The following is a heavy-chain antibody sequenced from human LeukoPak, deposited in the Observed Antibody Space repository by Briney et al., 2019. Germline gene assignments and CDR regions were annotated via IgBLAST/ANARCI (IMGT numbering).Heavy chain of an antibody. J-gene: IGHJ4*02. CDR3: ARERYCSGGSCYYFDY. V-gene: IGHV1-46*01. Sequence: SVKVSCKASGYTFTSYYMHWVRQPPGQGLDWMGIINPSGGSTSYAQKFQGRVTMTRDTSTSTVYMELSSLRSEDTAVYYCARERYCSGGSCYYFDYWGQGTLVTVSS. CDR1: GYTFTSYY. CDR2: INPSGGST. D-gene: IGHD2-15*01.